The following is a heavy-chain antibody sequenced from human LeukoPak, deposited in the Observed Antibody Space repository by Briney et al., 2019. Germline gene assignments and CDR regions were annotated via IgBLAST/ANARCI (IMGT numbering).Heavy chain of an antibody. V-gene: IGHV1-46*01. Sequence: EASVKVSCKASGYTFTSYYMHWVRQAPGQGLEWMGIINPSGGSTSYAQKFQGRVTMTRDTSTSTAYMELRSLRSDDTAVYYCARADGDGYNPDYWGQGTLVTVS. CDR1: GYTFTSYY. J-gene: IGHJ4*02. D-gene: IGHD5-24*01. CDR2: INPSGGST. CDR3: ARADGDGYNPDY.